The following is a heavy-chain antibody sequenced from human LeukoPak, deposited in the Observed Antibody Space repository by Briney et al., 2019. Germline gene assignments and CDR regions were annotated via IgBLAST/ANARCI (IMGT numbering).Heavy chain of an antibody. CDR3: ARDRVLWFGELLYHGAYYYGMDV. J-gene: IGHJ6*02. CDR1: GGSISSSSYY. CDR2: IYYSGST. V-gene: IGHV4-39*07. D-gene: IGHD3-10*01. Sequence: SETLSLTCTVSGGSISSSSYYWGWIRQPPGKGLEWIGSIYYSGSTYYNPSLKSRVTISVDTSKNQFSLKLSSVTAADTAVYYCARDRVLWFGELLYHGAYYYGMDVWGQGTTVTVSS.